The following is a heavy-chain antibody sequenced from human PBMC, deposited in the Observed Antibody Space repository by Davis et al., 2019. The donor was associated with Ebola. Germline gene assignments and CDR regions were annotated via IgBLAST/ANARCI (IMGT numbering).Heavy chain of an antibody. CDR1: GHSFNNYW. CDR2: VYPGDSDT. Sequence: GESLKISCQGSGHSFNNYWIAWVRQIPGKGLEWMGFVYPGDSDTRYSPSFEGQVTMSGDKSTSTAYLQWSLLKASDTAMYYCARRFTHENSGSQKSWFDSWGQGTLVTVSS. CDR3: ARRFTHENSGSQKSWFDS. D-gene: IGHD3-22*01. V-gene: IGHV5-51*01. J-gene: IGHJ5*01.